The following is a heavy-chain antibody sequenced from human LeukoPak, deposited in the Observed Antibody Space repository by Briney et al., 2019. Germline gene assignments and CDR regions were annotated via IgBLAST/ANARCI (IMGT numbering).Heavy chain of an antibody. V-gene: IGHV3-48*01. D-gene: IGHD3-3*01. J-gene: IGHJ4*02. CDR1: GFTFSSYS. CDR2: INNSSNSI. Sequence: GGSLRLSCVASGFTFSSYSMNWVRQAPGKGLEWVSYINNSSNSIYNADSVKGRFTISRDNAKNSVYLQMDSLRAEDTAVYYCARGVQEGFLEWVGDYWGQGAMVTVSS. CDR3: ARGVQEGFLEWVGDY.